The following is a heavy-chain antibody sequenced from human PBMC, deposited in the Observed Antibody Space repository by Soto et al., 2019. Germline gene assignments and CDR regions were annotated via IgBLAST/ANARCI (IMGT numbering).Heavy chain of an antibody. D-gene: IGHD6-25*01. Sequence: TLSLTCTVSGGSISSYYWSWIRQPPGKGLGWIGYIYYSGSTNYNPSLKSRVTISVDTSKNQFSLKLSSVTAADTAVYYCARALPFGYGSAGAYYYYSGMDVWGQGTTVTVS. V-gene: IGHV4-59*01. CDR1: GGSISSYY. CDR2: IYYSGST. J-gene: IGHJ6*02. CDR3: ARALPFGYGSAGAYYYYSGMDV.